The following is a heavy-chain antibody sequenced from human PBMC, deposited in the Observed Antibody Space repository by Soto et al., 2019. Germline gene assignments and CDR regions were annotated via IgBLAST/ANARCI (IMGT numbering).Heavy chain of an antibody. J-gene: IGHJ4*02. Sequence: QITLKESGPTLVKPTQTLTLICTFSGFSLSTRGVKVGWIRQPPGEALEWLALIYWDDDKRYSPSLKSRLTITKDTSKNQVVLTMTNMDPVDTATYYCVHRRLDTMNRGGMPFNFDYWAREPWSPSPQ. CDR3: VHRRLDTMNRGGMPFNFDY. V-gene: IGHV2-5*02. CDR2: IYWDDDK. CDR1: GFSLSTRGVK. D-gene: IGHD3-10*01.